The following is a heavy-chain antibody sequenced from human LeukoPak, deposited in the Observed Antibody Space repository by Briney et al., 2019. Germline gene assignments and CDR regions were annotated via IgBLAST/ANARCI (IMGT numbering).Heavy chain of an antibody. V-gene: IGHV3-21*01. J-gene: IGHJ2*01. D-gene: IGHD5-24*01. CDR3: ERGTKEMATWGYWYFDL. Sequence: GRSLRLSCAASGFTFSSYSTNWVRQPAGKVLEWVSSISSSSSYIFYADSMTERLTISRHHAKNSTYLQMNSLRAEDTGVNVRERGTKEMATWGYWYFDLWGRGTLVTVSS. CDR1: GFTFSSYS. CDR2: ISSSSSYI.